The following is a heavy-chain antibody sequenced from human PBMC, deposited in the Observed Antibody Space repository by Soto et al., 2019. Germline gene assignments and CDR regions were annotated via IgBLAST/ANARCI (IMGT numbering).Heavy chain of an antibody. V-gene: IGHV3-23*01. CDR1: EFTFSNYA. J-gene: IGHJ4*02. Sequence: GGSLRLSCAASEFTFSNYAMSWVRQAPGKGLEWVSTISGSGDSTYYADSVKGRFTISRDNSMKTLYLQMSSLRAEDTAVYYCAKYFGWGSYWHYFDYWGQGTLVTVSS. CDR3: AKYFGWGSYWHYFDY. D-gene: IGHD3-10*01. CDR2: ISGSGDST.